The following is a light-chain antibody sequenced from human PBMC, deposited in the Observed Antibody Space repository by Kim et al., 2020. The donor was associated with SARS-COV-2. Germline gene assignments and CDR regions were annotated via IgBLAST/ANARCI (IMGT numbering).Light chain of an antibody. CDR1: SSNIGAGYD. Sequence: QSVLTQPPSVSGAPGQRVTISCTGSSSNIGAGYDVHWYQQLPGTAPKLLIFGNSNRPSGVPDRFSGSKSGTSASLAITGLQAEDEADYYCQSHDNSLSAWVFGGGTQLTVL. CDR2: GNS. CDR3: QSHDNSLSAWV. V-gene: IGLV1-40*01. J-gene: IGLJ3*02.